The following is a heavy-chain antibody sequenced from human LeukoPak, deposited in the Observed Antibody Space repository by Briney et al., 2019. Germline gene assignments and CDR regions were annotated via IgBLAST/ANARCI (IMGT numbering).Heavy chain of an antibody. Sequence: PGGSLRLSCAASGFTFSGSAMHWVRQDSEKGQECFRRIRSKANSYATAYAASVKGRFTISRDDSKNTAYLQMNSLKTEDTAVYYCSRRRTPRRAGWGGGKVLTYMDVWGKGTTVNVSS. D-gene: IGHD4/OR15-4a*01. CDR3: SRRRTPRRAGWGGGKVLTYMDV. CDR1: GFTFSGSA. V-gene: IGHV3-73*01. J-gene: IGHJ6*03. CDR2: IRSKANSYAT.